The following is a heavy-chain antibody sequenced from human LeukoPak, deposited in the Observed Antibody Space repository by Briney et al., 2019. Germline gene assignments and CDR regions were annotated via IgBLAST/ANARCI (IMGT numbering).Heavy chain of an antibody. CDR1: GFTFSSYW. J-gene: IGHJ4*02. V-gene: IGHV3-7*05. D-gene: IGHD1-26*01. CDR3: ARDKSVGATPLDY. Sequence: GGSLRLSCAASGFTFSSYWMTWVRQAPGKGLERVTNIKQDGSEKYYVDSVKGRFTISRDNAKRSLYLQMNSLRAEDTAVYYCARDKSVGATPLDYWGQGTLVTVSS. CDR2: IKQDGSEK.